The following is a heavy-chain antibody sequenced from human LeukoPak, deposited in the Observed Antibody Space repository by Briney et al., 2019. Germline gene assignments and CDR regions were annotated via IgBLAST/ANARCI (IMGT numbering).Heavy chain of an antibody. CDR2: INHSGST. V-gene: IGHV4-34*01. CDR1: GGSFSGYY. CDR3: ARGPVAGPEYFQH. Sequence: KPSETLSLTCAVYGGSFSGYYWSWIRQPPGKGLDWIGEINHSGSTNYNPSLKSRVTISVDTSKNQFSLKLSSVTAADTAVYYCARGPVAGPEYFQHWGQGTLVTVSS. J-gene: IGHJ1*01. D-gene: IGHD6-19*01.